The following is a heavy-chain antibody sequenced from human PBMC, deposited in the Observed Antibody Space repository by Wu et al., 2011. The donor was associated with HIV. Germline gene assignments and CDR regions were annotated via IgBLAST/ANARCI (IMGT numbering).Heavy chain of an antibody. Sequence: QVQLVQSGAEVKKPGASVKVSCEASGYSFIDHHIHWVRQAPGQGLEWLGWMNPNNGDTAYAQTFLGRVTMARDTSINTAYMELSRLTSDDTALYYCARDDGKYKPSGLDFWGHGTLITVSS. D-gene: IGHD1-1*01. J-gene: IGHJ4*01. CDR1: GYSFIDHH. V-gene: IGHV1-2*02. CDR2: MNPNNGDT. CDR3: ARDDGKYKPSGLDF.